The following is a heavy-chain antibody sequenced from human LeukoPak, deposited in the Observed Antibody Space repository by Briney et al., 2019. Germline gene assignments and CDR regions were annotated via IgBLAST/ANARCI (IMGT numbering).Heavy chain of an antibody. V-gene: IGHV1-2*04. D-gene: IGHD6-19*01. J-gene: IGHJ4*02. CDR3: ARDGQWLSFDY. Sequence: ASVKVSCKASEYTFTGYYMHWVRQAPGQGLEWMGWINPNSGGTNYAQKFQGWVTMTRDTSISTVYMELRSLRSDDTAVYYCARDGQWLSFDYWGQGTLVTVSS. CDR1: EYTFTGYY. CDR2: INPNSGGT.